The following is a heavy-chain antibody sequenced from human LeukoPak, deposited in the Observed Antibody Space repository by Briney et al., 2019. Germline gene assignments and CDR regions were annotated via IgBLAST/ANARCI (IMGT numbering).Heavy chain of an antibody. D-gene: IGHD6-13*01. CDR1: GYTFTSYA. CDR3: ARDPPFGISSSLYYFDY. V-gene: IGHV7-4-1*02. CDR2: INTNTGNP. Sequence: GASVKVSCKASGYTFTSYAMNWVRQAPGQGLEWMGWINTNTGNPTYAQGFTGRFVFSLDTSVSTAYLQISSLKAEDTAVYYCARDPPFGISSSLYYFDYWGQGTLVTVSS. J-gene: IGHJ4*02.